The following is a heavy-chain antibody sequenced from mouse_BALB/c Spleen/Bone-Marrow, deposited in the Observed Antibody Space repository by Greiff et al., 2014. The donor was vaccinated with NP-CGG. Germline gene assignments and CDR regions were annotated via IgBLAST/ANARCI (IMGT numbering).Heavy chain of an antibody. CDR1: GFSLTGYG. CDR3: AREGPYGNYAMDY. V-gene: IGHV2-6-7*01. Sequence: VKLMESGPGLVAPSQSLSITCTVSGFSLTGYGVNWVRQPPGEGLEWLGMIWGDGSTDYNSALKSRLSISKDNSKSQVFLKMNSLQTDDTARYYCAREGPYGNYAMDYWGQGTSVTVSS. CDR2: IWGDGST. D-gene: IGHD2-10*02. J-gene: IGHJ4*01.